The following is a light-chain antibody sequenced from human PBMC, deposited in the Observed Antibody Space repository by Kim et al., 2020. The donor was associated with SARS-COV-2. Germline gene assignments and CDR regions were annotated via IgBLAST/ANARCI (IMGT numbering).Light chain of an antibody. CDR1: SSNIGRNT. CDR2: GNN. CDR3: AAWDDSLNGRV. Sequence: QSVLTQPPSASGTPGQRVTISCPGSSSNIGRNTVNWYQQLPGTAPKLLIYGNNQRPSGVPDRFSGSKSDTSASLAISGLQSEDEADYYCAAWDDSLNGRVFGTGTKVTVL. J-gene: IGLJ1*01. V-gene: IGLV1-44*01.